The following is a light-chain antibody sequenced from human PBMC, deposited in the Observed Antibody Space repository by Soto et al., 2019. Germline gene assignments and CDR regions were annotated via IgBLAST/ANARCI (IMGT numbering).Light chain of an antibody. J-gene: IGKJ5*01. CDR2: TAS. CDR3: QQRYSTTIS. V-gene: IGKV1-39*01. Sequence: DIQMTQSPSSLSASVGDRVTITCRASQSISSYLNWYQQKPGKDPNLLMYTASNLQSGVPSRFSGSGSGTDFNLTISSLQTEDFATYYCQQRYSTTISFGQGTRLEIK. CDR1: QSISSY.